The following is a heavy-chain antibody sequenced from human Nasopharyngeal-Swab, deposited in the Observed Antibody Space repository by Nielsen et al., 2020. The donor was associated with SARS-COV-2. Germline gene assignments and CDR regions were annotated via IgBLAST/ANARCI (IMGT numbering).Heavy chain of an antibody. D-gene: IGHD3-16*01. J-gene: IGHJ4*02. CDR3: AKDYRLQGPKDLDS. CDR2: LIENGVDT. V-gene: IGHV3-23*01. Sequence: VRQAPGKGLEWVSGLIENGVDTYYAESVKGRFTVSRDNSRNTLYLQMNRLRAEDTAVYYCAKDYRLQGPKDLDSWGQGILVTVSS.